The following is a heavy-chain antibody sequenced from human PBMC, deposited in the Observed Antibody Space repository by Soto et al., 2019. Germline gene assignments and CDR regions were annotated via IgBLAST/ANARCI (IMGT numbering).Heavy chain of an antibody. D-gene: IGHD3-9*01. CDR2: IYYNGNT. Sequence: ASETLSLTCTLSGGAINDHYWSFIRQPPGKGLEWIGYIYYNGNTNYNPSLESRVTISVDRSRNQFSLRLTSLTAADTAVYYCARVRTGYFDYWGRGALVTV. CDR1: GGAINDHY. J-gene: IGHJ4*02. CDR3: ARVRTGYFDY. V-gene: IGHV4-59*11.